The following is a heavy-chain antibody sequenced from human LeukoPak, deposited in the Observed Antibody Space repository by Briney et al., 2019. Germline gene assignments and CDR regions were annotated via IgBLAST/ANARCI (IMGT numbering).Heavy chain of an antibody. J-gene: IGHJ4*02. CDR1: GYTFTSYG. CDR3: ARGVSMYYYGSGSYY. V-gene: IGHV1-18*01. D-gene: IGHD3-10*01. Sequence: GASVKVSCKASGYTFTSYGISWVRQAPGRGLEWMGWISAYNGNTNYAQKLQGRVTMTTDTPTSTAYMELRSLRSDDTAVYYCARGVSMYYYGSGSYYWGQGTLVTVSS. CDR2: ISAYNGNT.